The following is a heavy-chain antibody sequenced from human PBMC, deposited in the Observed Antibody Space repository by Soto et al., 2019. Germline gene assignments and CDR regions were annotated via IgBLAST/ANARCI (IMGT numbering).Heavy chain of an antibody. J-gene: IGHJ6*02. CDR2: IGPSDSYT. CDR3: AFPYNTRGHGMDV. D-gene: IGHD1-20*01. CDR1: GYSFTNYW. Sequence: GESLKISCKGSGYSFTNYWITWVRQMPGKGLEWMGRIGPSDSYTNYSPSFQGHVTISADKSISTAYLQWSSLKASDTAIYYCAFPYNTRGHGMDVWGQGTTVTVSS. V-gene: IGHV5-10-1*01.